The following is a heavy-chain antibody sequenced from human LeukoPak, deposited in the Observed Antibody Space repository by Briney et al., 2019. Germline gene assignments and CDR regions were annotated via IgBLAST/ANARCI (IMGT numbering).Heavy chain of an antibody. CDR3: ATDSGSYPFGY. V-gene: IGHV1-2*02. Sequence: GASVKVSCKASGYTFTGYYMHWVRQAPGQGLEWMGWINPNSDGTNYAQKFQGRVTMTRDTSISTAYMELSRLRSDDTAVYYCATDSGSYPFGYWGQGTLVTVSS. CDR2: INPNSDGT. D-gene: IGHD1-26*01. J-gene: IGHJ4*02. CDR1: GYTFTGYY.